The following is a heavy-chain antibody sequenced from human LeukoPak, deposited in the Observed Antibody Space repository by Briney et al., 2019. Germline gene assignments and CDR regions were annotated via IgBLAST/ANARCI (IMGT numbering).Heavy chain of an antibody. CDR2: ITSGSGSNV. Sequence: GGSLRLSCAASGFTFSSHAMSWVRQAPGKGLEWVSAITSGSGSNVYYTDSLKGRFTISRDNSKNTLYLHMNSLRAEDTAVYYCARHGSWSFDYWGQGTLLIVSA. CDR1: GFTFSSHA. CDR3: ARHGSWSFDY. V-gene: IGHV3-23*01. J-gene: IGHJ4*02. D-gene: IGHD6-13*01.